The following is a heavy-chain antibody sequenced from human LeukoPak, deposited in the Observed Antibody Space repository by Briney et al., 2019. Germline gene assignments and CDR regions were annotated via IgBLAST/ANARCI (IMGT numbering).Heavy chain of an antibody. D-gene: IGHD2-21*02. V-gene: IGHV3-48*03. J-gene: IGHJ3*02. CDR3: ASYCGGDCYHDAFDI. CDR2: ISSSGSTI. Sequence: GGSLRLSCADSGFTFSSYEMNWVRQAPGKGLEWVSYISSSGSTIYYADSVKGRFTISRDNAKNSLYLQMNSLRAEDTAVYYCASYCGGDCYHDAFDIWGQGTMVTVSS. CDR1: GFTFSSYE.